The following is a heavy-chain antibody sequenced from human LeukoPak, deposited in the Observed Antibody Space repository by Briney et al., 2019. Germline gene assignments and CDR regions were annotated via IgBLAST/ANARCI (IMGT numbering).Heavy chain of an antibody. J-gene: IGHJ4*02. Sequence: PSQTLSLTCTVSGGSIGSGGYYWSWIRQHPGTGLEWIGYIYYSGDTYYHPSLKSRATISVDTSKNQFSLKLTSVTAADTAVYYCATIPVGSSWYYFDYWGQGTLVTVSS. CDR1: GGSIGSGGYY. CDR3: ATIPVGSSWYYFDY. CDR2: IYYSGDT. V-gene: IGHV4-31*03. D-gene: IGHD6-13*01.